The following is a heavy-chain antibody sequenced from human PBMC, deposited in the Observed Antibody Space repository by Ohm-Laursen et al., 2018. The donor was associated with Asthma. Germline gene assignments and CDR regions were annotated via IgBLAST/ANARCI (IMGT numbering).Heavy chain of an antibody. CDR2: ISSDGSNT. CDR1: GFTFRSSG. V-gene: IGHV3-30*03. D-gene: IGHD4-17*01. CDR3: ARDLIYGDHYYYGMDV. J-gene: IGHJ6*02. Sequence: SLRLSCSASGFTFRSSGMHWVRQAPGKGLEWVSLISSDGSNTYYADSVKGRFTISRDKSQNMVYLQMNTLRGEDTAVYFCARDLIYGDHYYYGMDVWGQGTTVTVSS.